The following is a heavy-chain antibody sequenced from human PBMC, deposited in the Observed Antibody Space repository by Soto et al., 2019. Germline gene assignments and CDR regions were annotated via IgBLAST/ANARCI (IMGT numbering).Heavy chain of an antibody. J-gene: IGHJ5*02. D-gene: IGHD3-10*01. CDR1: GYTFTSYA. V-gene: IGHV1-3*01. CDR2: INAGNGNT. Sequence: ASVKVSCKASGYTFTSYAMHWVRQAPGQRLEWMGWINAGNGNTKYSQKFQGRVTITRDTSASTAYMELSSLRSEDTAVYYCAREDVLWCGELSSDWFDPWGQGTLVTVSS. CDR3: AREDVLWCGELSSDWFDP.